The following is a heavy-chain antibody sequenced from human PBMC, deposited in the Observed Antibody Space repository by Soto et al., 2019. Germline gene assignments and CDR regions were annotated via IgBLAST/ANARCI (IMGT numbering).Heavy chain of an antibody. CDR1: GFTFSDSY. J-gene: IGHJ6*02. CDR2: ITFSGNTV. Sequence: GGSLRLSCAASGFTFSDSYMSWIRQAPGRGLEWISYITFSGNTVYYADSLKGRFTISRDNAKNSLYLQMNRLRAEDTAVYYCARVSWREKYGMDVWGQGTTVTVSS. V-gene: IGHV3-11*01. CDR3: ARVSWREKYGMDV.